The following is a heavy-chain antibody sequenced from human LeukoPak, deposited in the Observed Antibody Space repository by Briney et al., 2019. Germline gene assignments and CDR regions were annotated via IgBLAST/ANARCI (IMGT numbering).Heavy chain of an antibody. Sequence: PGGSLRLSCAASGFTFSSYEMNWVRQAPGKGLEWVSYISSSGSTIYYADSVKGRFTISRDNAKNSLYLQMNSLRAEDTAVYYCARVGQGIAAAGYYYYYYMDVWGKGTTVTVSS. CDR1: GFTFSSYE. J-gene: IGHJ6*03. CDR3: ARVGQGIAAAGYYYYYYMDV. D-gene: IGHD6-13*01. CDR2: ISSSGSTI. V-gene: IGHV3-48*03.